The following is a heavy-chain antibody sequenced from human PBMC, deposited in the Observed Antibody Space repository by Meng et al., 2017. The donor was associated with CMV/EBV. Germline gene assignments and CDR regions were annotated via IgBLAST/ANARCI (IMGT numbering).Heavy chain of an antibody. J-gene: IGHJ3*02. V-gene: IGHV1-69*02. CDR2: IIPILGIA. D-gene: IGHD6-25*01. CDR3: ATEGGSGYGGLDI. Sequence: SVKVSCKASGGTFSSYTISWVRQAPGQGLEWMGRIIPILGIANYAQKFQGRVTITADKSTSTAYMELSSLRSEDTVVYYCATEGGSGYGGLDIWGQGTMVTVSS. CDR1: GGTFSSYT.